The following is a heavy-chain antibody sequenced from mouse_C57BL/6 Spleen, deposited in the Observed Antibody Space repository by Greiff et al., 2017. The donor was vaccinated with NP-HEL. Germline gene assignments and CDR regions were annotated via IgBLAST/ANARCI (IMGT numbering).Heavy chain of an antibody. CDR3: ARNTVVARYFDY. D-gene: IGHD1-1*01. J-gene: IGHJ2*01. V-gene: IGHV1-50*01. Sequence: QVQLQQPGAELVKPGASVKLSCKASGYTFTSYWMQWVKQRPGQGLEWIGEIDPSDSYTNYNQKFKGKATLTVDTSSSTAFMQLSSLTSEDSAVYYCARNTVVARYFDYWGQGTTLTVSS. CDR1: GYTFTSYW. CDR2: IDPSDSYT.